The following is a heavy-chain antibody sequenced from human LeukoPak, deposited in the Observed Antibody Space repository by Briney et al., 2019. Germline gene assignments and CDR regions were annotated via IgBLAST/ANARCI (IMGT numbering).Heavy chain of an antibody. J-gene: IGHJ4*02. CDR1: GDSFSSHY. V-gene: IGHV4-59*11. D-gene: IGHD4-23*01. CDR2: VSYIGST. CDR3: ARGGKATVVTM. Sequence: PSETLSLTCTVSGDSFSSHYWSWVRQPPGRGLEWIGYVSYIGSTNYNPSLKSRVTISVDTSKNQFSLKLTSVTAADTAVYYCARGGKATVVTMWGQGILVTVSS.